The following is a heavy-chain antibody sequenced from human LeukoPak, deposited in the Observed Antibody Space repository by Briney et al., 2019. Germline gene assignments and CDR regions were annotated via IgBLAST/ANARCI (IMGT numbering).Heavy chain of an antibody. CDR3: ARPPLGYCSSTSCSPDAFDI. D-gene: IGHD2-2*01. CDR2: IYPGDSDT. Sequence: GASLKISCKGSGYSFTSYWIGWVRPMPGKGLEWMGIIYPGDSDTRYSPSFQGQVTISADKSISTAYLQWSSLKASDTAMYYCARPPLGYCSSTSCSPDAFDIWGQGTMVSVSS. V-gene: IGHV5-51*01. CDR1: GYSFTSYW. J-gene: IGHJ3*02.